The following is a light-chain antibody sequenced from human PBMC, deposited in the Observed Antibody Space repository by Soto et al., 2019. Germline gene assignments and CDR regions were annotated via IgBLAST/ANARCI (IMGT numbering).Light chain of an antibody. CDR3: QKCKVAPFT. V-gene: IGKV1-27*01. CDR2: AAS. Sequence: ILMTQSPSSLSAFFGDRVTITCRASQDIGNFLAWYQQKPGKVPKLLIYAASTLQSGVRSRFIGSGSGTDFTLTISSLQPEDVATYYCQKCKVAPFTFGGGTKGDIK. J-gene: IGKJ4*01. CDR1: QDIGNF.